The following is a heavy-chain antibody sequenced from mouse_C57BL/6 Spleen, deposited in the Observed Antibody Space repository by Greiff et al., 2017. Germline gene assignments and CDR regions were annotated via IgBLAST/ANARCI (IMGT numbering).Heavy chain of an antibody. CDR1: GYTFTSYW. Sequence: VQLQQPGAELVKPGASVKMSCKASGYTFTSYWITWVKQRPGQGLEWIGDIYPGSGSTNYNEKFKSKATLTVDTSSSTAYMQLSSLTSEDSAVYYCARDSLYYYGSSPNWYFDVWGTGTTVTVSS. J-gene: IGHJ1*03. CDR2: IYPGSGST. CDR3: ARDSLYYYGSSPNWYFDV. D-gene: IGHD1-1*01. V-gene: IGHV1-55*01.